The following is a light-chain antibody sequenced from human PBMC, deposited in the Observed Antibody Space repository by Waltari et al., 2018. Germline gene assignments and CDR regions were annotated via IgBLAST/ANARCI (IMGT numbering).Light chain of an antibody. CDR1: SSNIGTTYD. CDR2: GNN. V-gene: IGLV1-40*01. CDR3: QSFDSSLGGYV. Sequence: QSVLTQPPSVSGAPGQSVTISCTGSSSNIGTTYDVHWYQHLPGTAPNLLLSGNNTRPSGVPDRFSGSKSATSASLAITGLQAEDEADYYCQSFDSSLGGYVFGTGTTVTV. J-gene: IGLJ1*01.